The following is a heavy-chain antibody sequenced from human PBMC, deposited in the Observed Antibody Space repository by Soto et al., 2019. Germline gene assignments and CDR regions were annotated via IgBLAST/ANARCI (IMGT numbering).Heavy chain of an antibody. CDR1: GYTFTSYD. CDR3: ARGSSGWYDY. D-gene: IGHD6-19*01. V-gene: IGHV1-8*01. Sequence: QVQLVQSGAEVKKPGASVKVSCKASGYTFTSYDINWVRQATGQGLEWMGWMSPNSGNTGYAQKFQGRVTMTRDTAINTDDMELSSLRSEDTAVSYCARGSSGWYDYWGQGTPVTVSS. CDR2: MSPNSGNT. J-gene: IGHJ4*02.